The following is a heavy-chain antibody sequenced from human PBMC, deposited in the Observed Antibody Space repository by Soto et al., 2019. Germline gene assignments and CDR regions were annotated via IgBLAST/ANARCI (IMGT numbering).Heavy chain of an antibody. CDR1: GFSLSTSGMC. J-gene: IGHJ3*02. Sequence: SGPTLVNPTQTLTLTCTFSGFSLSTSGMCVSWIRQPPGKALEWLALIDWDDDKYYSTSLKTRLTISKDTSKNQVVLTMTNMDLVDTATYYCARTRGLYYDSSGYYTPAFDNWGQGTMVTVSS. V-gene: IGHV2-70*01. CDR3: ARTRGLYYDSSGYYTPAFDN. D-gene: IGHD3-22*01. CDR2: IDWDDDK.